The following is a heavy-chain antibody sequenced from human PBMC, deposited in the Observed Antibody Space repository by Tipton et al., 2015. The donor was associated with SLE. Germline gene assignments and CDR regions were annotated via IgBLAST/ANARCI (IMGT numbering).Heavy chain of an antibody. CDR3: ARGWDGSGSYYGY. V-gene: IGHV4-59*11. CDR2: IYYSGST. CDR1: GGSISSHY. Sequence: TLSLTCTVSGGSISSHYWSWIRQPPGKGLEWIGYIYYSGSTNYNPSLKSRVTTSVDTSKNQFSLKLSSVTAADTAVYYCARGWDGSGSYYGYWGQGTLVTVSS. D-gene: IGHD3-10*01. J-gene: IGHJ4*02.